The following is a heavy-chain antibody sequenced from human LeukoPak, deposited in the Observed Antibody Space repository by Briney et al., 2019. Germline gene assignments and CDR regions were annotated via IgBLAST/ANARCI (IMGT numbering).Heavy chain of an antibody. V-gene: IGHV4-39*01. D-gene: IGHD1-14*01. CDR2: IYYSGST. Sequence: SETLSLTCTVSGGSITSDVYYWGWIRQPPGKGLEWIGSIYYSGSTYYNPSLKFRVTISVDTSNNQFSLDLSSVTAADTAVYFCARHPVSIETGTRGAFDIWGPGTMVTVSS. CDR3: ARHPVSIETGTRGAFDI. J-gene: IGHJ3*02. CDR1: GGSITSDVYY.